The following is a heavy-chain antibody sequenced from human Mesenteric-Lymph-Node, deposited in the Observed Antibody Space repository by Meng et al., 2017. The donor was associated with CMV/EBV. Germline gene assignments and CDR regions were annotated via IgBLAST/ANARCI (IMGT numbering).Heavy chain of an antibody. CDR1: GYPLSSGYY. Sequence: EILSLTCTVSGYPLSSGYYWGWIRQPPGKGLEWIGSIYHSGSTYYNPALKSRVTISVDTSKNQFSLKLSSVTAADTAVYYCARVPIHYDFWSGYYYYFDYWGQGTLVTVSS. CDR3: ARVPIHYDFWSGYYYYFDY. V-gene: IGHV4-38-2*02. D-gene: IGHD3-3*01. J-gene: IGHJ4*02. CDR2: IYHSGST.